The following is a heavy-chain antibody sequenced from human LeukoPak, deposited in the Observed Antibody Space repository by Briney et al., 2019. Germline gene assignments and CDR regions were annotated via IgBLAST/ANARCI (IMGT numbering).Heavy chain of an antibody. CDR3: ARDFAGDAFDI. V-gene: IGHV3-9*01. J-gene: IGHJ3*02. CDR2: ISWNSGSI. Sequence: PGGSLRLSCAASGFTFDDYAMHWVRQAPGKGLEWVSGISWNSGSIGYADSVKGRFTISRDNAKNSLYLQMNSLRAEDTAVYYCARDFAGDAFDIWGQGTMVTVSS. CDR1: GFTFDDYA.